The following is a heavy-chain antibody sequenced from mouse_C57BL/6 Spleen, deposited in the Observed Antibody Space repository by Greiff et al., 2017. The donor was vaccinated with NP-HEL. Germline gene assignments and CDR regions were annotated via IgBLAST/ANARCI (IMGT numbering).Heavy chain of an antibody. CDR3: ANYYGSSYGAMDY. CDR2: IDPSDSYT. Sequence: VQLQQPGAELVRPGTSVKLSCKASGYTFTSYWMHWVKQRPGQGLEWIGVIDPSDSYTNYNQKFKGKATLTVDTSSSTAYMQLSSLTSEDSAVYYCANYYGSSYGAMDYWGQGTSVTVSS. J-gene: IGHJ4*01. CDR1: GYTFTSYW. V-gene: IGHV1-59*01. D-gene: IGHD1-1*01.